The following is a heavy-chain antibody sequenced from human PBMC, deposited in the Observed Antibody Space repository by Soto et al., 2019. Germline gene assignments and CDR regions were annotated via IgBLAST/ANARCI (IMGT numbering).Heavy chain of an antibody. CDR1: GGSISSGGDY. D-gene: IGHD5-12*01. V-gene: IGHV4-61*02. CDR2: INSDGNT. CDR3: ARARRLENWFDP. J-gene: IGHJ5*02. Sequence: PSETLSLTCTFSGGSISSGGDYCTWIRQPAGGGLEWIGRINSDGNTNYSPSLKSRVTMSVDPSRKHFSLNLTSVTAADTASYFCARARRLENWFDPWGPGIQVTVSS.